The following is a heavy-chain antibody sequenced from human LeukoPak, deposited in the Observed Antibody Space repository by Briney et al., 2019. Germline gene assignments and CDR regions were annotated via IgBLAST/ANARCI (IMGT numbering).Heavy chain of an antibody. CDR2: ISSSSSYI. Sequence: PGGSLRLSCAASGFIFSSYTMNWVRQAPGKGLEWVSSISSSSSYIYYADSVKGRFTISRDNAKNSVYLEMNSLRAEDTAVYYCARSGRGYDDAFDIWGQGTMVTVS. J-gene: IGHJ3*02. D-gene: IGHD5-12*01. CDR1: GFIFSSYT. V-gene: IGHV3-21*01. CDR3: ARSGRGYDDAFDI.